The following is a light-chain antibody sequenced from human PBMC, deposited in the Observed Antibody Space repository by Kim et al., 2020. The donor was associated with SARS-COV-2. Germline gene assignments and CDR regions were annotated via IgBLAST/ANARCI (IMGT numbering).Light chain of an antibody. CDR2: AAS. Sequence: AIRITQSPSSLSASTGDRVTIACRPSQGISNYLAWYQQKPGKAPKLVIYAASTLQSGVPSRFAGSGSGTDFTLTISRLQSEDFATYYCQQYYDYPWTFGQGTKVDIK. CDR1: QGISNY. CDR3: QQYYDYPWT. V-gene: IGKV1-8*01. J-gene: IGKJ1*01.